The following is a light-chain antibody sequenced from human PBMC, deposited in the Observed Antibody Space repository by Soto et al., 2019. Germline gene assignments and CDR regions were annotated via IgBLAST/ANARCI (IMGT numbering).Light chain of an antibody. J-gene: IGKJ1*01. CDR3: QQRTSWPPWT. V-gene: IGKV3-15*01. CDR2: DAS. Sequence: EIVMTQFPATLSVSPGERATLSCRASQSISSNLAWYQQKAGQAPRLLIYDASTRATGTPARFSGSGSGTEFTLTISSLQSEDFAVYYCQQRTSWPPWTFGQGTKVDIK. CDR1: QSISSN.